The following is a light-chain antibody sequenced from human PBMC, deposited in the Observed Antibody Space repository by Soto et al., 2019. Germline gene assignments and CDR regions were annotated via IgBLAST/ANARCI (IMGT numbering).Light chain of an antibody. CDR1: QSVNAKD. CDR2: ATS. J-gene: IGKJ1*01. V-gene: IGKV3-20*01. Sequence: EGVLTQSPGTLSLSPGERATLSCRSSQSVNAKDRNWYQQKSGQPPRLLIYATSTRAAGIPDRFSGSGSGTHFTLTLSGLELEDVAMYFCHHSGSSPTFGQGTGVEVK. CDR3: HHSGSSPT.